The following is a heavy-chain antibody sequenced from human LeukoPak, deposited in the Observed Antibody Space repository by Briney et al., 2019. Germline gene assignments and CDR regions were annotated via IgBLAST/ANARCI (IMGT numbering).Heavy chain of an antibody. CDR3: ARTAHSSSWWSGQSYYGLDV. CDR2: IIPVLGTA. V-gene: IGHV1-69*08. D-gene: IGHD6-13*01. J-gene: IGHJ6*02. CDR1: GYTFTSYY. Sequence: GASVKVSCKASGYTFTSYYMHWVRQAPGQGLEWMGRIIPVLGTANYAQNFQGRVTITADKSTSTANMELSSLRSEDTAVYYCARTAHSSSWWSGQSYYGLDVWGQGTPVTVSS.